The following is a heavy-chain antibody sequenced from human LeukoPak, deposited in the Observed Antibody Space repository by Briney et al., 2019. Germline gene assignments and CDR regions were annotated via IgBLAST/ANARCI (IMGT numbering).Heavy chain of an antibody. J-gene: IGHJ4*02. CDR1: GEPFNGYY. CDR3: ASRYFCSSTSCYTFDY. V-gene: IGHV4-34*01. D-gene: IGHD2-2*02. Sequence: SETLSLTCAVYGEPFNGYYWNWIRQSPGKGLKWIGENNHSGSTNYNPSLKSRVTISVDTSKNQFSLKLNSVTAADTAVYYCASRYFCSSTSCYTFDYWGQGTLVTVSS. CDR2: NNHSGST.